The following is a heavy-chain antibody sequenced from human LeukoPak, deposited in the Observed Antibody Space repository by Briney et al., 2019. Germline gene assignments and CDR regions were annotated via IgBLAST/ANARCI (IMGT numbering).Heavy chain of an antibody. J-gene: IGHJ2*01. V-gene: IGHV3-48*01. CDR2: ISSSSTTI. CDR3: ARASPAVVTNWYFDL. D-gene: IGHD3-22*01. CDR1: GFTFSSFG. Sequence: PGGSLRLSCAASGFTFSSFGMNWVRQAPGKGLEWVSYISSSSTTIYYADSVKGRFTISRDNAKNSLYLQMNSLRAEDTAVYYCARASPAVVTNWYFDLWGRGTLVTVSS.